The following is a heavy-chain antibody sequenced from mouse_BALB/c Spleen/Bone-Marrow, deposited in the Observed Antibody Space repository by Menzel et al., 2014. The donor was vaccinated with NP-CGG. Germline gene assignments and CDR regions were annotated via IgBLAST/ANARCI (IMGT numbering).Heavy chain of an antibody. CDR3: ARSDGYRAMDY. Sequence: VQLQRSGPELVKPGASVKISCKASGYAFSSSWMNWVKQRPGQGLEWIGRIFPGDGDTYYNGKFKGKATLTADKSSSTAYMQLSSLTSVDSAVYFCARSDGYRAMDYWGQGTSVTVSS. D-gene: IGHD2-3*01. J-gene: IGHJ4*01. CDR1: GYAFSSSW. CDR2: IFPGDGDT. V-gene: IGHV1-82*01.